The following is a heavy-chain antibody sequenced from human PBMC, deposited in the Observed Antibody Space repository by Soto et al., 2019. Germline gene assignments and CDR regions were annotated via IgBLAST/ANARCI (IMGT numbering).Heavy chain of an antibody. V-gene: IGHV4-31*03. D-gene: IGHD2-2*01. CDR1: GGSISNGDYY. CDR2: INYRGST. CDR3: ARDAPETAPY. Sequence: QVQLQESGPGLVKPSQTLSHTCTVSGGSISNGDYYWNWIRQHPEKGLEWIGYINYRGSTFYNPSLKSRIIISVEKSKNQFSLKLSSVTAADTAVYYCARDAPETAPYWGQGTLVTVSS. J-gene: IGHJ4*02.